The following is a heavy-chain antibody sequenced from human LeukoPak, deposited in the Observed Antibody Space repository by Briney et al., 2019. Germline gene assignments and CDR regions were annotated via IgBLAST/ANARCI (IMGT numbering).Heavy chain of an antibody. CDR2: IYNSAIT. CDR3: ARRFSSRSDGNGYYYGHDAFDV. CDR1: GDSIRSSY. V-gene: IGHV4-59*08. D-gene: IGHD3-22*01. Sequence: SETLSLTCSVSGDSIRSSYWSWIRQPPGKGLEWIGTIYNSAITRYNSSLQRRVTTSVDTSKSQFVLQLTSVSAADSAVYYCARRFSSRSDGNGYYYGHDAFDVWGQGTLVTVSS. J-gene: IGHJ3*01.